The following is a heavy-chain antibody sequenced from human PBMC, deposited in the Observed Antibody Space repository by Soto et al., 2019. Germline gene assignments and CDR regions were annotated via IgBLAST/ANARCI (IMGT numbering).Heavy chain of an antibody. V-gene: IGHV3-23*01. Sequence: EVQLSESGGGVAQPGGSLRLSCAASEITFSAYAMGWVRQTPGKGLEWVSGISANTLGTYYADSVKGRFTVSRDNSNNILSLQMNFLRAEDTALYSWAKRRGGTSLVDHWAQGTLVTVPP. CDR2: ISANTLGT. CDR1: EITFSAYA. J-gene: IGHJ4*02. D-gene: IGHD1-26*01. CDR3: AKRRGGTSLVDH.